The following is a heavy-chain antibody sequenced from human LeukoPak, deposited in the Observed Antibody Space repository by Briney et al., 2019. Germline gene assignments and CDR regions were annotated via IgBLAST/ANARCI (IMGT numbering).Heavy chain of an antibody. J-gene: IGHJ6*02. CDR1: GGSISSYY. Sequence: SETLSLTCTVSGGSISSYYWSWIRQPPGKGLEYIGYIYFSGSTNYNPSLKGRVTISVDTSKNQFSLKLSSVTAADTAVYYCARSRGRNSYYDFWSGYSDYYYGMDVWGQGTTVTVSS. CDR3: ARSRGRNSYYDFWSGYSDYYYGMDV. V-gene: IGHV4-59*01. D-gene: IGHD3-3*01. CDR2: IYFSGST.